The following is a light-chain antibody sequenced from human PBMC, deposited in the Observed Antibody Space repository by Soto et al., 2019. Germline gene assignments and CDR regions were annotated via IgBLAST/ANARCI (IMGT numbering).Light chain of an antibody. J-gene: IGLJ1*01. CDR1: SSDLGGYNF. V-gene: IGLV2-14*01. Sequence: QSVLTQPASVSGSPGQSITISCTGTSSDLGGYNFVSWYQQHPGKAPKLMIFEVSNRPSGVSNRFSASKSGNTASLTISGLQADDEADYYCSSYTSSSTFVFGTGTKVTVL. CDR3: SSYTSSSTFV. CDR2: EVS.